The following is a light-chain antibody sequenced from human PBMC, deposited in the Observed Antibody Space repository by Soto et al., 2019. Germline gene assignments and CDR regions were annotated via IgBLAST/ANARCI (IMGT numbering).Light chain of an antibody. CDR1: TTDVGGYNS. Sequence: QSALTQPASVSGSPGQSITFSCTGTTTDVGGYNSVSWYQQHPGKAPKLIIYDVSYRPSGVSNRFSGSKSGNTASLTISGLQSEDEADYYCGSYTRTSTLGLFGGGTKVTVL. V-gene: IGLV2-14*03. CDR2: DVS. CDR3: GSYTRTSTLGL. J-gene: IGLJ2*01.